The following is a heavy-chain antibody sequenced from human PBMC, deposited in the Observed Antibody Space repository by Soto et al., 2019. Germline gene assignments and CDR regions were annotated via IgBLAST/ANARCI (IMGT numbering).Heavy chain of an antibody. Sequence: EVQLLESGGGLVQPGGALRLSCAASGFTFSSYAMSWVRQAPGKGLEWVSSVSGSGGSTDYTGSVKGRFTISRDSSKNTLYLQMNSLRAEDTAVYYCAKGFHDYRDYWGQGTLVTVSS. D-gene: IGHD4-17*01. CDR2: VSGSGGST. CDR1: GFTFSSYA. CDR3: AKGFHDYRDY. V-gene: IGHV3-23*01. J-gene: IGHJ4*02.